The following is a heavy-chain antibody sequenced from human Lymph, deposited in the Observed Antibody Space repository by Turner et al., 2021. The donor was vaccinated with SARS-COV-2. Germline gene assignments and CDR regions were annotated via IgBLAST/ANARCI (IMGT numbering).Heavy chain of an antibody. V-gene: IGHV1-2*02. CDR2: IHPNSGGT. D-gene: IGHD3-10*01. J-gene: IGHJ4*02. CDR1: GDTLTGYY. Sequence: QVQLVQSGAEVEKPGSSVKVSCKASGDTLTGYYMHWVRQAPGQGLEWMGWIHPNSGGTNYAQKFQGRVTMTRDTSISTAYMDLSRLRSDDTAMYYCARSRDLQSMVRGVDPFDYWGQGTLVTVSS. CDR3: ARSRDLQSMVRGVDPFDY.